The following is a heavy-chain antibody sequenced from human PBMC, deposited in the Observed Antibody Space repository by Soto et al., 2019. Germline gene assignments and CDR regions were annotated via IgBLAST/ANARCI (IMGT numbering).Heavy chain of an antibody. J-gene: IGHJ6*02. CDR3: AKVIRADSTSSNFYYYSGLDV. V-gene: IGHV3-30*18. Sequence: PGGSLRLSCAASGFTFRTYGMHWVRQAPGKGLEWLAVISSNGINKYYADSVKGRFTISRDNSRDTLFLQMNSLRGEDTAIYYCAKVIRADSTSSNFYYYSGLDVWGQGTTVTVSS. CDR1: GFTFRTYG. D-gene: IGHD6-6*01. CDR2: ISSNGINK.